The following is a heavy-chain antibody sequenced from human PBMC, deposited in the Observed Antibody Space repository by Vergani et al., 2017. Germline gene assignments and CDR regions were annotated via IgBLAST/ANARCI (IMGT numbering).Heavy chain of an antibody. Sequence: EVQVVETGGGLVQPGGSLRLSCAASGFTLSSNYMSWVRQAPGKGLEWVSVSYSCGSTSYSESVKGRFIISRDNSMNTLYLQINSLGAEDTAVYYGASTKDPGIFDWWREATLVTVSS. CDR1: GFTLSSNY. D-gene: IGHD2-8*01. J-gene: IGHJ4*02. CDR2: SYSCGST. CDR3: ASTKDPGIFDW. V-gene: IGHV3-66*01.